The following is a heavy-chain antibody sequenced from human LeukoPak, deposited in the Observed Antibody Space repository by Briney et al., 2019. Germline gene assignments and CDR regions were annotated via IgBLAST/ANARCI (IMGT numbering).Heavy chain of an antibody. J-gene: IGHJ4*02. Sequence: SSETLSLTCTVSGGSISSSSYYWGWIRQPPGKGLEWIGSIYYSGSTYYNPSLKSRVTISVDTSKNQFSLKLSSVTAADTAVYYCARRAVTTWYGGLDCWGQGTLVTVSS. V-gene: IGHV4-39*07. CDR2: IYYSGST. CDR3: ARRAVTTWYGGLDC. CDR1: GGSISSSSYY. D-gene: IGHD4-17*01.